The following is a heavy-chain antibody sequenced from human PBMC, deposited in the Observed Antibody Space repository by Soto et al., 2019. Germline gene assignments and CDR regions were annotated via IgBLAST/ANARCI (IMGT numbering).Heavy chain of an antibody. CDR2: ISAHNGNT. J-gene: IGHJ4*02. V-gene: IGHV1-18*01. CDR3: ERGRYGDY. Sequence: QIHLVQSGAEVKKPGASVKVSCKGSGYGFTTYGITWVRQAPGQGLEWMAWISAHNGNTNYAKKLQGRVTVTRNTSTSTDYMELRSLRSDDTAVYYCERGRYGDYWGQGALVTVSS. CDR1: GYGFTTYG. D-gene: IGHD1-1*01.